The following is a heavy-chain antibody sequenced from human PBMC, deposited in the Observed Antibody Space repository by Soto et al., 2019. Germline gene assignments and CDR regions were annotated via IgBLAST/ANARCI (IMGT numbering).Heavy chain of an antibody. V-gene: IGHV4-59*08. J-gene: IGHJ4*02. D-gene: IGHD3-22*01. CDR1: GDSISGSYC. CDR3: AGLYPYESSGYHLNY. CDR2: ICYSGSS. Sequence: SETLSLTCTVSGDSISGSYCWSWIRQPPGKGLEWIGYICYSGSSSYNPSLKSRVAMSVDTSKNQFSLKLRSVTAADTAVFYCAGLYPYESSGYHLNYWGQGALVTVSS.